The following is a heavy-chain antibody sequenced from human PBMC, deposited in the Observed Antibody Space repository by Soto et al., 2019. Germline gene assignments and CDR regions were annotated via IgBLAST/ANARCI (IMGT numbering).Heavy chain of an antibody. D-gene: IGHD3-10*01. Sequence: QVQLEQSGAEVKKPGSSVKVSCKASGGTLSDHGVAWLRQAPGQGLEWMGGTIPVFNTAKYDKKFQGRDTVTADKFTNIAYMELSSLRSEDTTFYFCARGVYGSGNYYTGPSAFDIWGQGTMVIVSS. V-gene: IGHV1-69*06. J-gene: IGHJ3*02. CDR2: TIPVFNTA. CDR3: ARGVYGSGNYYTGPSAFDI. CDR1: GGTLSDHG.